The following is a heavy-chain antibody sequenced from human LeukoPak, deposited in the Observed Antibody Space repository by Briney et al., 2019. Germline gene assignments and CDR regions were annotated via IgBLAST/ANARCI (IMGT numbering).Heavy chain of an antibody. CDR3: AKDSSGWQHIDY. CDR2: ISGSAGTT. V-gene: IGHV3-23*01. J-gene: IGHJ4*02. D-gene: IGHD6-19*01. CDR1: GFTFSSYA. Sequence: GGSLRLSCAASGFTFSSYAMSWVRQAPGKGLEWVSVISGSAGTTYYADSVKGRFTISRDNSKNTLYLQMNSLRAEDTAVYYCAKDSSGWQHIDYWGQGTLVTVSS.